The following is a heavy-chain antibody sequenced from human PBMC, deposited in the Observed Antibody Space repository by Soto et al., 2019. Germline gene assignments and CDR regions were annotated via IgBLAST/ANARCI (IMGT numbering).Heavy chain of an antibody. D-gene: IGHD1-7*01. CDR1: GGTFSSYA. J-gene: IGHJ6*02. CDR2: IIPIFGTA. Sequence: QVQLVKSGAEVKQPGSSVKVSCKASGGTFSSYAISWVRQAPGQGLEWMGGIIPIFGTANYAQKFQGGVTITADEPTSTAYMELSSLRSEDTAVYYCARYAGTGTTYYYYYGMDVWGQGTTVTVSS. V-gene: IGHV1-69*01. CDR3: ARYAGTGTTYYYYYGMDV.